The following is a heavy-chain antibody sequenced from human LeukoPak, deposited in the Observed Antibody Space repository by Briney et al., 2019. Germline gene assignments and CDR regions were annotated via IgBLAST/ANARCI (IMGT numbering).Heavy chain of an antibody. Sequence: SETLSLTCTVSGYSISSGYFWGWIRQSPGKGLEWIGTIHHSGTTYYNPSLKSRVTISVDTSKNQFSLKLSSVTAADTAVYYCARDVAGNRAAASSYYMDVWGKGTTVTVSS. CDR1: GYSISSGYF. CDR2: IHHSGTT. D-gene: IGHD6-13*01. V-gene: IGHV4-38-2*02. J-gene: IGHJ6*03. CDR3: ARDVAGNRAAASSYYMDV.